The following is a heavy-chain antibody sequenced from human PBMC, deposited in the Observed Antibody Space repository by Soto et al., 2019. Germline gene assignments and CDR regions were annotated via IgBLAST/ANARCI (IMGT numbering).Heavy chain of an antibody. CDR2: MNPDSGNT. CDR3: ARGRMAYDSSVYQVIQH. Sequence: QVQLVQSGAEVKKPGASVKVSCKTSGYTFTSHEINWVRQATGQGLEWMGWMNPDSGNTASAQKFQGRVTMTRDTSINTAYMEVSSLRSEDTAVYYCARGRMAYDSSVYQVIQHWGQGTLVTVSS. CDR1: GYTFTSHE. D-gene: IGHD3-22*01. V-gene: IGHV1-8*01. J-gene: IGHJ1*01.